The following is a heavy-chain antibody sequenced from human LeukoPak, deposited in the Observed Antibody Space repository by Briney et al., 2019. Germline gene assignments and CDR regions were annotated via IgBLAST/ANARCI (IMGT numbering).Heavy chain of an antibody. D-gene: IGHD2-15*01. CDR2: IYSGGGT. J-gene: IGHJ5*02. Sequence: GGSLRLSCAASGFTVSSNYMSWVRQAPGKGLEWVSVIYSGGGTNYADSVKGRFTISRDNAENSLYLQMNSLRAEDTAVYSCARGADGGSNSRGWFDPWGQGTLVTVSS. CDR1: GFTVSSNY. V-gene: IGHV3-66*01. CDR3: ARGADGGSNSRGWFDP.